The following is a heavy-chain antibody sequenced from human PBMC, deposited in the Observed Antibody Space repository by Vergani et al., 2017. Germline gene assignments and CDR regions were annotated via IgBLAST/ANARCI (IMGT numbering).Heavy chain of an antibody. V-gene: IGHV3-21*06. D-gene: IGHD2-8*01. J-gene: IGHJ6*02. Sequence: EAQLAESGGGLVQPGQSLRLSCAASGFTFSDFSMSWVRQAPGKGLEWVAFIGSSGPYINYADSVKGRFIISRDNTNNSLFLQLRSLRAEDAAVYYCARDCTSGGCPDNYGMDVWGQGATVTVSS. CDR1: GFTFSDFS. CDR2: IGSSGPYI. CDR3: ARDCTSGGCPDNYGMDV.